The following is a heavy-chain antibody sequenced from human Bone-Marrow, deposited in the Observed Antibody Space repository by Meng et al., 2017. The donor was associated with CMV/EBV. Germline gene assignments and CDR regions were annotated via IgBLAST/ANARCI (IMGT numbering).Heavy chain of an antibody. J-gene: IGHJ6*02. D-gene: IGHD2-2*01. CDR1: GYTFTSYG. CDR3: ARDSYIVVVPAAIDYYGMDV. V-gene: IGHV1-18*01. Sequence: ASVKVSCKASGYTFTSYGISWVRQAPGQGLEWMGWISAYNGNTNYAQKLQGRVTMTTDTSTSTAYTELRSLRSDDTAVYYCARDSYIVVVPAAIDYYGMDVWGQGTTVTVSS. CDR2: ISAYNGNT.